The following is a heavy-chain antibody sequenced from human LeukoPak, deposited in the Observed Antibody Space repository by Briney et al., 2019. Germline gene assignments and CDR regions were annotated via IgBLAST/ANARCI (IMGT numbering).Heavy chain of an antibody. J-gene: IGHJ3*02. V-gene: IGHV4-4*02. D-gene: IGHD6-19*01. CDR2: IYHSGST. Sequence: SGTLSLTCAVSGGSISSSNWWCWVRQPPGKGLGWIGEIYHSGSTNYNPSLKSRVTISVDTSKNQFSLKLSSVTAADTAVYYCARVSSSGDDAFDIWGQGTMVTVSS. CDR1: GGSISSSNW. CDR3: ARVSSSGDDAFDI.